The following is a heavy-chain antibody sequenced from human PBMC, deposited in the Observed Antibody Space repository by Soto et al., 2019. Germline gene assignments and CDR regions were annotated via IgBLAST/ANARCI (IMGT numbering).Heavy chain of an antibody. J-gene: IGHJ6*01. CDR2: INAGNDNT. D-gene: IGHD2-2*02. CDR3: ARVEHYTSGRDV. V-gene: IGHV1-3*01. Sequence: QVQLVQSGAEVKKPGASVKVSCKASGYTFTTYVMHWVRQAPGQRLEWMGWINAGNDNTKYSQKFQGRVTITRDTPASTVYLGLSSLGSEDTAVYYWARVEHYTSGRDVGGQGPRSPSPQ. CDR1: GYTFTTYV.